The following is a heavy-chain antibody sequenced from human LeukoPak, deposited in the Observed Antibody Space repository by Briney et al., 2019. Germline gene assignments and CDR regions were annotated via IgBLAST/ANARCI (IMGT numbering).Heavy chain of an antibody. V-gene: IGHV3-74*01. CDR3: ARVGGYSEVDY. J-gene: IGHJ4*02. Sequence: GGSLRLSCAASEFASSSYWMHWVRQAPGKGLVCISRINSGGSATSYADSVKGRFTISRDNAKNTLYLQMNSLRAEDTAVYYCARVGGYSEVDYWGQGTLVTVSS. CDR1: EFASSSYW. CDR2: INSGGSAT. D-gene: IGHD4-23*01.